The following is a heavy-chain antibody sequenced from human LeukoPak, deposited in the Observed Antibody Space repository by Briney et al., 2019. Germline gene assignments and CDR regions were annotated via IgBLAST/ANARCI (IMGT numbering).Heavy chain of an antibody. CDR2: INTDGSRT. V-gene: IGHV3-74*01. CDR1: EFTFSSYW. Sequence: GGSLRLSCAASEFTFSSYWMHWVRQAPGNGLVWVSRINTDGSRTTYADSVKGRFTISRDNSKNTLFLQMNSLRAEDTAVYYCASLGVKGIGLDYWGQGTLVTVSS. CDR3: ASLGVKGIGLDY. J-gene: IGHJ4*02. D-gene: IGHD2-15*01.